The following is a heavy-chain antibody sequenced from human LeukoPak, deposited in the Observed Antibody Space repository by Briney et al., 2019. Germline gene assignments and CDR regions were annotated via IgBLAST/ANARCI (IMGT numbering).Heavy chain of an antibody. D-gene: IGHD3-3*01. J-gene: IGHJ6*02. Sequence: GGSLRLSCAASGFTFSSYAMSWVRQAPGKGLEWVSAISGSGGSTYYADSVKGRFTISRDNSKNTLYLQMNSLRAEDTAVYYCAKGLMGGVTIFGVVIPYYYYGMDVWGQGTTVTVSS. CDR1: GFTFSSYA. CDR3: AKGLMGGVTIFGVVIPYYYYGMDV. V-gene: IGHV3-23*01. CDR2: ISGSGGST.